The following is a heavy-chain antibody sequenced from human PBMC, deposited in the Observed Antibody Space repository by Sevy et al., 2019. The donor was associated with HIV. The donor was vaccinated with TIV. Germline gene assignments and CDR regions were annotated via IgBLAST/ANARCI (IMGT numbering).Heavy chain of an antibody. CDR2: ISSSSSYI. CDR3: AREELLRFGVDPSYMDV. Sequence: GGSLRLSCAASGFTFSSYSMNWVRQAPGKGLEWVSSISSSSSYIYYADSVKGRFTISRDNAKNSLYLQMNSLRAEDTAVYYCAREELLRFGVDPSYMDVWGKGTTVTVSS. V-gene: IGHV3-21*01. D-gene: IGHD3-10*01. CDR1: GFTFSSYS. J-gene: IGHJ6*03.